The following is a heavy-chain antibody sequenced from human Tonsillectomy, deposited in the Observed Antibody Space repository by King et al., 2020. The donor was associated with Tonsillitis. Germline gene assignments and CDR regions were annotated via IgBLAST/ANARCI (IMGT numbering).Heavy chain of an antibody. D-gene: IGHD3-9*01. CDR3: ARTPAPSYYDILTGFYYFDY. CDR1: GFSLSNARMG. V-gene: IGHV2-26*01. Sequence: VTLKESGPVLVKPTETLTLTCTVSGFSLSNARMGVSWIRQPPGKALEWLAHIFSNDEKSYSTSLKSRLTISKDTSKTQVVLTMTNMDPVETATYYLARTPAPSYYDILTGFYYFDYWGQGTLVTVSS. CDR2: IFSNDEK. J-gene: IGHJ4*02.